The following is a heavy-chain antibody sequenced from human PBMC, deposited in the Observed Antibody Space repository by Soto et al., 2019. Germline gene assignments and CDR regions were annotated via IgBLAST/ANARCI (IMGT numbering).Heavy chain of an antibody. Sequence: TLSRTCTVSGDSIIRGAYYWSWILLHTGKGLEWIGYIYYSGDTYYNPSLKSRVSISVDTSKNQFSLHLSSVTAADMAVYYCARDPIRRLGSSYSRSFYLYGLDVWCQGTLVT. D-gene: IGHD2-15*01. V-gene: IGHV4-31*03. CDR2: IYYSGDT. CDR1: GDSIIRGAYY. J-gene: IGHJ6*02. CDR3: ARDPIRRLGSSYSRSFYLYGLDV.